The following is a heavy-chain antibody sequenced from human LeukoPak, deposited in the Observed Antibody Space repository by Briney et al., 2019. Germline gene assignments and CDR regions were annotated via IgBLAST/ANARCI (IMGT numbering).Heavy chain of an antibody. CDR1: GGTFSSYA. CDR3: ARGQGIVVVPAARYYYYGMDV. J-gene: IGHJ6*02. D-gene: IGHD2-2*01. Sequence: SVKVSCKASGGTFSSYAISWVRQAPGQGLEWMGGIIPIFGTANYAQKLQGRVTITADESTSTAYMELSSLRSEDTAVYYCARGQGIVVVPAARYYYYGMDVWGQGTTVTVSS. CDR2: IIPIFGTA. V-gene: IGHV1-69*01.